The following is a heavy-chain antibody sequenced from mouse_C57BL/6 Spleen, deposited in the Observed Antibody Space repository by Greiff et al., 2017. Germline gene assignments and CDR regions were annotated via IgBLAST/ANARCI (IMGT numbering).Heavy chain of an antibody. CDR3: AHYYGSSYYFDY. CDR2: IDPEDDET. D-gene: IGHD1-1*01. V-gene: IGHV14-2*01. CDR1: GFNIKDYY. Sequence: VQLQQSGAELVKPGASVKLSCTASGFNIKDYYMHWVKQRTEQGLEWIGRIDPEDDETKYAPKFQGKATITADTSSNTAYLQLSSLTSEDTAVYYCAHYYGSSYYFDYWGQGTTLTVSS. J-gene: IGHJ2*01.